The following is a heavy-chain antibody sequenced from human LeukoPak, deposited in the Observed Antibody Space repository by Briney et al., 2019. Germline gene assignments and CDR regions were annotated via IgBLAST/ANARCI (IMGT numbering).Heavy chain of an antibody. J-gene: IGHJ5*02. D-gene: IGHD3-3*01. CDR2: IYYSGST. V-gene: IGHV4-39*01. CDR3: ARSSFAGWFVP. CDR1: GGSISSSSYY. Sequence: PSETLSLTCTVSGGSISSSSYYWGWIRQPPGKGLEWIGSIYYSGSTYYNPSLKSRVTISVDTSKNQFSLKLSSVTAADTAVYYCARSSFAGWFVPWGQGTLVTVSS.